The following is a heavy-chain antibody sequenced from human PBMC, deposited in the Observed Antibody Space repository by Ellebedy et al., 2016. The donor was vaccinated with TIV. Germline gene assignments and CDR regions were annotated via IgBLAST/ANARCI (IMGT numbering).Heavy chain of an antibody. CDR1: GDSISSGDYH. V-gene: IGHV4-30-4*01. J-gene: IGHJ6*02. CDR2: IYHSGRI. Sequence: MPSETLSLTCTVSGDSISSGDYHWSWVRKSPGKGLEWIGYIYHSGRIEYNPSLKSRVTISADTSKNQFSLRLSSVTATESGVYYCVRGCSVSCYYYWAPDVWGQGTTVTVSS. CDR3: VRGCSVSCYYYWAPDV. D-gene: IGHD2-15*01.